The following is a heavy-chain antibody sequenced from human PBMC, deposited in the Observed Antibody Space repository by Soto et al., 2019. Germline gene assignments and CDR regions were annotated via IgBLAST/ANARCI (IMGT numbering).Heavy chain of an antibody. CDR3: VKFRGRAYHYYYMDV. CDR2: GGSGGST. CDR1: GFSFSTYG. Sequence: DVQLLESGGGLAQRGGSLRLSCAASGFSFSTYGMTWVRQAPGKGLEWVSYGGSGGSTYYADSVKGRFTISRDNPKNTLYLQMNSLRAEDTAVYYCVKFRGRAYHYYYMDVWGNGTTVTVSS. J-gene: IGHJ6*03. D-gene: IGHD3-16*01. V-gene: IGHV3-23*01.